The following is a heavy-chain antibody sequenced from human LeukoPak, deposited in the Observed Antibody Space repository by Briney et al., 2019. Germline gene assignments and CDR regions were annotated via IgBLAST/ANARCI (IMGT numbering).Heavy chain of an antibody. J-gene: IGHJ4*02. CDR1: GYTFTSYG. Sequence: ASVKVSCKASGYTFTSYGISWVRQAPGQGLEWMGLINPSGGSTTYAQKFQGRVTMTRDTSTSTVYMELSSLRSEDTAVYYCAKATPQGPGGYFDYWGQGTLVTVSS. V-gene: IGHV1-46*01. CDR3: AKATPQGPGGYFDY. CDR2: INPSGGST. D-gene: IGHD3-10*01.